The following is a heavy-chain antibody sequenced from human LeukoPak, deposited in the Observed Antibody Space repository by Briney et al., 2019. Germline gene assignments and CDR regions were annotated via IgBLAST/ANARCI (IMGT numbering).Heavy chain of an antibody. D-gene: IGHD2-2*01. CDR2: ISGSGGST. CDR3: AKDQLGSVFYMDV. CDR1: GFTFSSYG. V-gene: IGHV3-23*01. J-gene: IGHJ6*03. Sequence: GGSLRLSCAASGFTFSSYGMSWVRQAPGKGLEWVSAISGSGGSTYYADSVKGRFTISRDNSKNTLYLQMNSLRAEDTAVYYCAKDQLGSVFYMDVWGKGTTVTVSS.